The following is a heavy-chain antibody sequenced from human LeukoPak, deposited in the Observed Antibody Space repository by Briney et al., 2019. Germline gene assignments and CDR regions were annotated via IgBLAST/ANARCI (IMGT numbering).Heavy chain of an antibody. V-gene: IGHV3-30*04. J-gene: IGHJ4*02. D-gene: IGHD6-19*01. CDR2: ISYDGSNK. CDR3: ARVSEAVAGYYFDY. CDR1: GFTFSSYA. Sequence: GGSLRLSCAASGFTFSSYAMHWVRQAPGEGLEWVAVISYDGSNKYYADSVKGRFTISRDNSKNTLYLQMNSLRAEDTAVYYCARVSEAVAGYYFDYWGQGTLVTVSS.